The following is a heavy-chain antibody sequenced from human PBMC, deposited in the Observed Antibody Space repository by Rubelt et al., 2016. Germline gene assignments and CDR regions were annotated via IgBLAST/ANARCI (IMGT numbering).Heavy chain of an antibody. V-gene: IGHV1-2*02. CDR1: GYTFTSYY. CDR3: AREGDYYYGMDV. D-gene: IGHD3-16*01. J-gene: IGHJ6*02. CDR2: INPNSGGT. Sequence: QVQLVQSGAEVKKPGASVKVSCKASGYTFTSYYMHWVRQAPGQGLEWMGIINPNSGGTNYAQKCQGRCTMTRDTSISTAYMELSRLRSDDTAVYYCAREGDYYYGMDVWGQGTTVTVSS.